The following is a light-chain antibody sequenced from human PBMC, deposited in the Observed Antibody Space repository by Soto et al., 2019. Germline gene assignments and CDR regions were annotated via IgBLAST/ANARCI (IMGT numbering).Light chain of an antibody. J-gene: IGKJ4*01. CDR1: QSIRSY. CDR3: QQYDHLPLT. CDR2: DAS. V-gene: IGKV1-33*01. Sequence: DIQMTQSPSSLSASVGDRVTITCRASQSIRSYLNWYQQKPGKAPKLLIYDASNLETGVPSRFSGSGSETDFTFTISSLQPEDVATYYCQQYDHLPLTFGGGTKVEIK.